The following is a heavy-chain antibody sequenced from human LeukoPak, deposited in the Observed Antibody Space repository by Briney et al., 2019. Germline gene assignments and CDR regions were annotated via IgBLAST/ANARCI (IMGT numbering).Heavy chain of an antibody. V-gene: IGHV3-7*01. CDR2: IQQDGTEK. J-gene: IGHJ3*02. CDR1: GFTFSVYW. CDR3: ARGKVSFDI. D-gene: IGHD1-14*01. Sequence: GGSLRLSCAASGFTFSVYWMSWVRQAPGKGLEWVANIQQDGTEKYYVDSVKGRFTISRDNAKNSLHLQMNSLRAEDTAAYYCARGKVSFDIWGQGTMVTVSS.